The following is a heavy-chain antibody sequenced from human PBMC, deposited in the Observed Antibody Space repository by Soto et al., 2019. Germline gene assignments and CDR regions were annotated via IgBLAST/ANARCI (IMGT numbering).Heavy chain of an antibody. CDR3: ARDRSEATITWFDP. Sequence: QVQLVQSGAEVKKPGSSVKVSCEASGGTFSSYAISWVRQAPGQGLEWMGGIIPIFGTANYAQKFQGRVTITADESTSTAYMELSSLRSEDTAVYYCARDRSEATITWFDPWGQGTLVTVSS. CDR1: GGTFSSYA. CDR2: IIPIFGTA. V-gene: IGHV1-69*12. D-gene: IGHD5-12*01. J-gene: IGHJ5*02.